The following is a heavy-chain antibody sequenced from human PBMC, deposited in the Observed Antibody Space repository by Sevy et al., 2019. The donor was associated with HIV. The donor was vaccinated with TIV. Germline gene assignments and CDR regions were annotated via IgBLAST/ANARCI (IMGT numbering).Heavy chain of an antibody. V-gene: IGHV3-15*01. CDR1: GFTFSNAW. Sequence: GGSLRLSCAASGFTFSNAWMSWVRQAPGKGLEWVGRIKSKTDGGTTDYAAPVKGRFTISRDDSKNTLYLQMNSLKTEDTAVYYCTTGSIGYCRSTSCYYYYGMDVWGQGTTVTVSS. D-gene: IGHD2-2*01. J-gene: IGHJ6*02. CDR2: IKSKTDGGTT. CDR3: TTGSIGYCRSTSCYYYYGMDV.